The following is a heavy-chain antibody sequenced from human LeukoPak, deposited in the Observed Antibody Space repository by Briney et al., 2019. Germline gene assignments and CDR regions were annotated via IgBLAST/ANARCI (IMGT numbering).Heavy chain of an antibody. V-gene: IGHV3-21*01. Sequence: GGSLRLSCAASGFTFSSYSMNWVRQAPGKGLEWVSSISSSSSYIYYADSVKGRFTISRDNAKNSLYLQMNSLRAEDTAVYYCAREALWFGESTYYYMDVWGKGTTVTVSS. J-gene: IGHJ6*03. CDR1: GFTFSSYS. D-gene: IGHD3-10*01. CDR2: ISSSSSYI. CDR3: AREALWFGESTYYYMDV.